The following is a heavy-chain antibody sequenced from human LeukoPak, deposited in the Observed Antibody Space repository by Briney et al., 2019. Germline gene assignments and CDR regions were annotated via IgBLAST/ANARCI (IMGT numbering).Heavy chain of an antibody. CDR1: GYSFTNYW. CDR3: ARHRRLSNFDY. Sequence: PGESLKISCKGSGYSFTNYWITWVRQMPGKGLEWMGGVDPGDSYIKYSPSFQGRVTISADKSISTAYLHWSSLKASDTAMYYCARHRRLSNFDYWGQGTLVTVSS. CDR2: VDPGDSYI. J-gene: IGHJ4*02. V-gene: IGHV5-10-1*01. D-gene: IGHD3-16*02.